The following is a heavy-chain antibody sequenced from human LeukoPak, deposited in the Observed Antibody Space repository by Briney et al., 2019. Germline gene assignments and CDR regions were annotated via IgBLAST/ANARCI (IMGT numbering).Heavy chain of an antibody. CDR1: GFTFSSYW. CDR3: ARVPGCSSTSCLGTFDY. V-gene: IGHV3-7*01. CDR2: IKQDGSEK. J-gene: IGHJ4*02. D-gene: IGHD2-2*01. Sequence: GGSLRLSCAASGFTFSSYWMSWVRQAPGKGLEWVANIKQDGSEKYYVDSVKGRLTISRDNAKNSLYLQMNSLRAEDTAVYYCARVPGCSSTSCLGTFDYWGQGTLVTVSS.